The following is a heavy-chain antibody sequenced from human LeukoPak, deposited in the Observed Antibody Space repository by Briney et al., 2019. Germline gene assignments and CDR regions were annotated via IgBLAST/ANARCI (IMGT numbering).Heavy chain of an antibody. D-gene: IGHD4-17*01. J-gene: IGHJ4*02. Sequence: PSETLSPTCTVSGGSISSYYWSWIRQPAGKGLEWIGRIYTSGSTNYNPSLKSRVTMSVDTSKSQFSLKLSSVTAADTAVYYCAREEAYGGNGYWGQGTLVTVSS. CDR2: IYTSGST. V-gene: IGHV4-4*07. CDR3: AREEAYGGNGY. CDR1: GGSISSYY.